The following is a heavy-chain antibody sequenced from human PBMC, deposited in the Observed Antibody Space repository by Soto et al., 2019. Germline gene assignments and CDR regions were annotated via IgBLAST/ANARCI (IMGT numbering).Heavy chain of an antibody. Sequence: PSETLSLTCSVSGGSISSGYYYWSWIRQPPGKGLEWIGNIYYSGNTYYNPSLKSRLIISIDTSKNQFSLNLKSVTATDTAVYYCATMDDYGAFSGFWGQETPVTVSS. J-gene: IGHJ4*02. CDR3: ATMDDYGAFSGF. V-gene: IGHV4-30-4*01. CDR2: IYYSGNT. D-gene: IGHD4-17*01. CDR1: GGSISSGYYY.